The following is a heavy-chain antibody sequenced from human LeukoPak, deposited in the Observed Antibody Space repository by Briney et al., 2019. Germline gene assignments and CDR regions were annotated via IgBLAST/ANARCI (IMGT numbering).Heavy chain of an antibody. CDR1: GGSFSGYY. V-gene: IGHV4-34*01. J-gene: IGHJ6*03. CDR3: ARVYCSGGSCRQGSYYYYMDV. Sequence: SETLSLTCAVYGGSFSGYYWSWIRQPPGKGLEWIGEINHSGSTNYNPSLKSRVTISVDTSKNQFSLKLSSVTAADTAVYYCARVYCSGGSCRQGSYYYYMDVWGKGTTVTVSS. D-gene: IGHD2-15*01. CDR2: INHSGST.